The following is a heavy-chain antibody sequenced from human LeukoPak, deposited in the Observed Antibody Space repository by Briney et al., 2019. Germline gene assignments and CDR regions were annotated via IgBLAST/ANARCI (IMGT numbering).Heavy chain of an antibody. Sequence: GGSLRLSCAASGFTFSSYGMHWVRQAPGKGLEWVAVISYDGSNKYYADSVKGRFTISRDNSKNTLYLQMSSLRAEDTAVYYCALQGSPQPNYYYYYMDVWGKGTTVTVSS. CDR2: ISYDGSNK. D-gene: IGHD1-1*01. CDR1: GFTFSSYG. CDR3: ALQGSPQPNYYYYYMDV. V-gene: IGHV3-30*03. J-gene: IGHJ6*03.